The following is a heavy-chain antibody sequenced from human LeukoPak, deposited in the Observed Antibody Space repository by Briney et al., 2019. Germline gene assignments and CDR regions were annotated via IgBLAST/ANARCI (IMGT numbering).Heavy chain of an antibody. CDR1: EFSVGSNY. J-gene: IGHJ3*02. D-gene: IGHD6-19*01. Sequence: GGSLRLSCAASEFSVGSNYMTWVRQAPGKGLEWVSLIYSGGSTYYADSVKGRFTISRDNSKNTLYLQMNSLRAEDTAVYYCAKDDTGYSSGHYDAFDIWGQGTMVTVSS. V-gene: IGHV3-66*01. CDR3: AKDDTGYSSGHYDAFDI. CDR2: IYSGGST.